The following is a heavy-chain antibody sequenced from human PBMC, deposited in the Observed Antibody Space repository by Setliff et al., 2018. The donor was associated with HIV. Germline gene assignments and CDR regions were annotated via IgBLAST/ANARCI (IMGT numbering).Heavy chain of an antibody. D-gene: IGHD2-15*01. Sequence: SQTLSLTCVISGDSVSRINTAWNWIRLSPSRGLEWLGRTYYRSKFYNDYAVSVKSRIIINPDTSKNQFSLQLNSVTPEDTAVYYCASQGVVVTTRGHHYYDLNVWGQGTTVTVSS. J-gene: IGHJ6*02. CDR3: ASQGVVVTTRGHHYYDLNV. CDR1: GDSVSRINTA. V-gene: IGHV6-1*01. CDR2: TYYRSKFYN.